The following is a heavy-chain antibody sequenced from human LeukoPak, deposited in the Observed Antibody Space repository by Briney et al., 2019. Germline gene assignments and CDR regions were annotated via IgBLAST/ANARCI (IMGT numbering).Heavy chain of an antibody. CDR1: GGSFSGYY. Sequence: PSETLSLTCAVYGGSFSGYYWSWIRQPLGKGLEWIGEINHSGSTNSNPSLKSRVTISVDTSKNQFSLKLSSVTAADTAVYYCARGRVLTIFGVVQGGGQGTLVTVSS. V-gene: IGHV4-34*01. CDR3: ARGRVLTIFGVVQG. CDR2: INHSGST. J-gene: IGHJ4*02. D-gene: IGHD3-3*01.